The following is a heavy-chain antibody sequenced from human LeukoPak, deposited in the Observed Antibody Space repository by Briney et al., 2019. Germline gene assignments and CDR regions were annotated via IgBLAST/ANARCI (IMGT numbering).Heavy chain of an antibody. CDR2: ITGGGSGI. J-gene: IGHJ4*02. CDR3: AKCGDYDVLTGYYVSDY. Sequence: GGSLRLSCAAYGFTFSNYAMSWVRQAPGKGLEWVSAITGGGSGIYYADSMKSRFTISRDNSKNTLYLQINSLRAEDTAVYYCAKCGDYDVLTGYYVSDYWGQGTLVTVSS. D-gene: IGHD3-9*01. V-gene: IGHV3-23*01. CDR1: GFTFSNYA.